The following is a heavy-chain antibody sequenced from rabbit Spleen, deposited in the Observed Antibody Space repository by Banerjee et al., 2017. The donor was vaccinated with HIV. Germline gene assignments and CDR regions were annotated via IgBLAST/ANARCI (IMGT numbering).Heavy chain of an antibody. Sequence: QSLEESGGDLVKPEGSLTLTCTASGFDLGSYAYMCWVRQAPGKGLEWIACIYDGSSGDTYYASWAKGRFTISKTSSTTVTLQMTSLTAADTATYFCARETSSGWGVLLYYFNLWGQGTLVTVS. CDR3: ARETSSGWGVLLYYFNL. CDR2: IYDGSSGDT. V-gene: IGHV1S40*01. D-gene: IGHD4-1*01. J-gene: IGHJ4*01. CDR1: GFDLGSYAY.